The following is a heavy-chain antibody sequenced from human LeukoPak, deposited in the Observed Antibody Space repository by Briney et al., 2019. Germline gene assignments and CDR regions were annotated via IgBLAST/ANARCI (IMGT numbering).Heavy chain of an antibody. Sequence: PSETLSLTCAVSGGSISSGGYSWSWIRQPPGKGLEWIGYIYHSGSTYYNPSLKSRVTISVDRSKNQFSLKLSSVTAADTAVYYCARVQSSPDLGAFDIWGQGTMVTVSS. J-gene: IGHJ3*02. CDR2: IYHSGST. CDR3: ARVQSSPDLGAFDI. CDR1: GGSISSGGYS. D-gene: IGHD1-26*01. V-gene: IGHV4-30-2*01.